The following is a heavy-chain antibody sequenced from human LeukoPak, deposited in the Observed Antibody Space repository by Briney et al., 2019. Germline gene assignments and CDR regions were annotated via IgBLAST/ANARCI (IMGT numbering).Heavy chain of an antibody. Sequence: GGSLRLSCAASGFTFSSYSMNWVRQAPGKGLEWVSSISSRSSYIYYADSVKGRFTISRDNAKNSLYLQMNSLRAEDTAVYYCARDPYGGNKRYFDYWGQGTLVTVSS. CDR2: ISSRSSYI. CDR3: ARDPYGGNKRYFDY. J-gene: IGHJ4*02. V-gene: IGHV3-21*01. D-gene: IGHD4-23*01. CDR1: GFTFSSYS.